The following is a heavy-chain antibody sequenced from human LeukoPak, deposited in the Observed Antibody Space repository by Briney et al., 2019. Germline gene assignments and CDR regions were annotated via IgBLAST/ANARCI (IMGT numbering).Heavy chain of an antibody. V-gene: IGHV4-59*05. CDR3: ATLGIGGYSGYSYYDSSGYLDY. Sequence: PSETLSLTCTVSGGSISSYYWSWIRQPPGKGLEWIGSIYYSGSTYYNPSLKSRVTISVDTSKNQFSLKLSSVTAADTAVYYCATLGIGGYSGYSYYDSSGYLDYWGQGTLVTVSS. CDR1: GGSISSYY. D-gene: IGHD3-22*01. J-gene: IGHJ4*02. CDR2: IYYSGST.